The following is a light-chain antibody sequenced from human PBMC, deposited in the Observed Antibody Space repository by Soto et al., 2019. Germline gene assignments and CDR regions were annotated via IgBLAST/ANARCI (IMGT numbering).Light chain of an antibody. Sequence: QSALTQPPSASGSPGQSVTISCTGTSSDVGGYNYVSWYQQHPGKAPKLMIYEVTKRPSGVPDRFSGSKSDNTASLTVSGLQAEDEADYYGSSYAGSNFVVFGGGTQLPS. J-gene: IGLJ2*01. CDR1: SSDVGGYNY. V-gene: IGLV2-8*01. CDR2: EVT. CDR3: SSYAGSNFVV.